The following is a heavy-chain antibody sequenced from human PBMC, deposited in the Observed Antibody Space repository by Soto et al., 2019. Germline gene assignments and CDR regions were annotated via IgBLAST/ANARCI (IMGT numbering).Heavy chain of an antibody. D-gene: IGHD3-9*01. CDR3: ARDLAYYDILTGYYTKSGPPDV. CDR2: IIPIFGTA. Sequence: AASVKVSCKASGGTFSSYAISWVRQAPGQGLEWMGGIIPIFGTANYAQKFQGRVTITADESTSTAYMELSSLRSEDTAVYYCARDLAYYDILTGYYTKSGPPDVWGQGTTVTVSS. V-gene: IGHV1-69*13. J-gene: IGHJ6*02. CDR1: GGTFSSYA.